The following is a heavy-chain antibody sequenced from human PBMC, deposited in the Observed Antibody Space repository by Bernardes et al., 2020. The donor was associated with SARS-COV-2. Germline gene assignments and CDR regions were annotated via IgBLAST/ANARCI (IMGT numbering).Heavy chain of an antibody. CDR2: IYSPART. CDR3: ARENYDSSIGFDY. Sequence: SETLSLTCTLSGGSINSYYWSWIRQPPGKGLEWIGNIYSPARTTYNPSLKSRVTMLVDTSKNQFPLKLSSVTAADTAVYYCARENYDSSIGFDYWGQGTRVTVSS. J-gene: IGHJ4*02. CDR1: GGSINSYY. V-gene: IGHV4-59*01. D-gene: IGHD3-22*01.